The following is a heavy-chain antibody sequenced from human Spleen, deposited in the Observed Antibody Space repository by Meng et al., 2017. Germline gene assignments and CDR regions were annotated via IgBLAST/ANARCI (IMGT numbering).Heavy chain of an antibody. Sequence: SETLSLTCTVSGGSISSESYYWGWIRQPPGKGLEWIGTIYYSGSTYYNPSLKSRVTMSVDTSKNQFSLKLSSVTAADTAVYYCARVWTSGSYYIGFDYWGQGTLVTVSS. CDR3: ARVWTSGSYYIGFDY. CDR2: IYYSGST. V-gene: IGHV4-39*07. J-gene: IGHJ4*02. CDR1: GGSISSESYY. D-gene: IGHD3-10*01.